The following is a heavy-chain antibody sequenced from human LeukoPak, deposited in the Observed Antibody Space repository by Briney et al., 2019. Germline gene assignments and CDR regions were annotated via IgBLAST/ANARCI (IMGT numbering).Heavy chain of an antibody. Sequence: GGSLRLSCAASGFTFSNAWMSWVRQAPGKGLEWVGRIKSKTDGGTTDYAAPVKGRFTISRDDSKNTLYLQMNSLKTEDTAVYYCTTRRITMIVVANDAFDIWGQGTMVTVSS. J-gene: IGHJ3*02. CDR2: IKSKTDGGTT. CDR1: GFTFSNAW. V-gene: IGHV3-15*01. CDR3: TTRRITMIVVANDAFDI. D-gene: IGHD3-22*01.